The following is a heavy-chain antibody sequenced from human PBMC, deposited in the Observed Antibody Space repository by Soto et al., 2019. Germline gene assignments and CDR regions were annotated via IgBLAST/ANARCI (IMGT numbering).Heavy chain of an antibody. CDR1: GDTFSSYI. CDR2: VIPVLTTT. Sequence: QVQLVQSGAEVKKPGSSVRVSCRSSGDTFSSYIVNWLRLAPGRGLEWMGRVIPVLTTTDYAQNFRGRVTISADRSKNTVDLDLSSLRSDDTAVYYCARRRYCGYDCYHKHYYGMDVWGQGSLVTVAS. D-gene: IGHD2-21*02. CDR3: ARRRYCGYDCYHKHYYGMDV. J-gene: IGHJ6*02. V-gene: IGHV1-69*08.